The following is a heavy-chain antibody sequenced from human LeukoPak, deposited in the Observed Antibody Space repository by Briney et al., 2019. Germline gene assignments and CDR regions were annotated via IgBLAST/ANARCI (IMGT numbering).Heavy chain of an antibody. Sequence: GGSPRLSCAASGFTFSSYGMSWVRQAPGKGLEWVSAISGSGGSTYYADSVKGRFTISRDNSKNTLYLQMNSLRAEDTAVYYCAKAGAVVVVAAKYFDYWGQGTLVTVSS. J-gene: IGHJ4*02. CDR1: GFTFSSYG. V-gene: IGHV3-23*01. D-gene: IGHD2-15*01. CDR2: ISGSGGST. CDR3: AKAGAVVVVAAKYFDY.